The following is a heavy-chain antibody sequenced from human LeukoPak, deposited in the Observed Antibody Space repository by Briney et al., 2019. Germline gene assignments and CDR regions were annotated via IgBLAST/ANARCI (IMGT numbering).Heavy chain of an antibody. CDR3: AREGYYGDYGGGFDY. CDR2: ISTKKGDT. CDR1: DYTFINYG. V-gene: IGHV1-18*01. Sequence: ASVKVSCKASDYTFINYGICWVRQAPGQGLEWMGWISTKKGDTKYAQKFQGRVTMTTDTSTSTAYMELRSLSSDDTAVYYCAREGYYGDYGGGFDYWGQGTLVTVSS. J-gene: IGHJ4*02. D-gene: IGHD4-17*01.